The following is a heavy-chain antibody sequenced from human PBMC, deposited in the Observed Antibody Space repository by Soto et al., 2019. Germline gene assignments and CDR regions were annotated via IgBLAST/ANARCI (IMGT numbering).Heavy chain of an antibody. CDR2: IRKDGSKT. D-gene: IGHD6-13*01. Sequence: EVRLVESGGGLVQPGGSLRLSCAASGFTFSSDWMTWVRQAPGKGLEWVANIRKDGSKTSYLDSVRGRFTISRDNAQSALYLQMDRLRAEDTALYYCARDVCLGTSSLYFDAFDIWGQGTMVTVSS. V-gene: IGHV3-7*05. CDR1: GFTFSSDW. J-gene: IGHJ3*02. CDR3: ARDVCLGTSSLYFDAFDI.